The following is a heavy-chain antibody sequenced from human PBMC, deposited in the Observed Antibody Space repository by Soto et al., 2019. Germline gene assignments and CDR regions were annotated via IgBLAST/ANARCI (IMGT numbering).Heavy chain of an antibody. CDR1: GGSITSSY. CDR3: ARGEDAFFYYGLDV. CDR2: IYDTGISGYTPST. J-gene: IGHJ6*02. Sequence: SETLSLTCTVSGGSITSSYWSWIRRPPGKGLEWIAYIYDTGISGYTPSTSYNPSLKSRVTMSVDTSKSQFSLKLTSVTAADAAVYSCARGEDAFFYYGLDVWGQGITVTVSS. V-gene: IGHV4-59*01.